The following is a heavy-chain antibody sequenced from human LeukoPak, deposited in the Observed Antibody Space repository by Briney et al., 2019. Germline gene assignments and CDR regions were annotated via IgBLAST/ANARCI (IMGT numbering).Heavy chain of an antibody. CDR1: DGSISSYY. J-gene: IGHJ2*01. V-gene: IGHV4-59*01. CDR2: IYNSGST. Sequence: KPSETLSLTCAVSDGSISSYYWNWIRQPPGKGLGWIGNIYNSGSTDYNPSLKSRVTISVNLSKKQISLKLTSVTAADTALYYCARDKGPYWYFDLWGRGTLVTVSS. CDR3: ARDKGPYWYFDL.